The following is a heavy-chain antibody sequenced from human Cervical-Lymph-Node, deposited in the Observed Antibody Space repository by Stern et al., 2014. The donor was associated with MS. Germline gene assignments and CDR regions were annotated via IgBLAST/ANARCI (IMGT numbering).Heavy chain of an antibody. Sequence: QVTLKESGPTLVRPTQTLTLTCSFSGLSLSTSGVGVGWIRQPPGKALEWLAVIYWDDDKRYSPSLKSRLSITKDPSRNQVVLTMTSMDPVDTATYYCAPGVYDHFAYWGQGTLVTVSS. V-gene: IGHV2-5*02. CDR3: APGVYDHFAY. D-gene: IGHD2/OR15-2a*01. J-gene: IGHJ4*02. CDR1: GLSLSTSGVG. CDR2: IYWDDDK.